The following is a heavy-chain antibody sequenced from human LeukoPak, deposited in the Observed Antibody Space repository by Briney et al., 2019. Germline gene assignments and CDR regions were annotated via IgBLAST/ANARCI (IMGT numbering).Heavy chain of an antibody. CDR2: ISGSSSDI. Sequence: KPGGSLRLSCAASGFTFTTYEMNWVRQAPGKGLEWVSFISGSSSDIYYADSVKGRFTISRDNAKNSLYLQMSSLRAEDTAVYWAVAGTDFDYWGQGTLVTVSS. CDR3: VAGTDFDY. J-gene: IGHJ4*02. CDR1: GFTFTTYE. D-gene: IGHD6-19*01. V-gene: IGHV3-21*01.